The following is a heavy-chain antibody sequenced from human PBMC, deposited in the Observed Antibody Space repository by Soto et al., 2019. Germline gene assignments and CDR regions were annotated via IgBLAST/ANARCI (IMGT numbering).Heavy chain of an antibody. V-gene: IGHV3-48*01. Sequence: EVQLVESGGGLVQPGGSLRLSCAASGFIFSSYSMNWVRQAPGKGLEWVSYISSSSTTIYYADSVKGRFTISRDNAKNSLYRKMNSLRAEDRAVYYCAGVTTPVTHWGQGPLVTVPS. CDR3: AGVTTPVTH. CDR1: GFIFSSYS. J-gene: IGHJ4*02. D-gene: IGHD1-1*01. CDR2: ISSSSTTI.